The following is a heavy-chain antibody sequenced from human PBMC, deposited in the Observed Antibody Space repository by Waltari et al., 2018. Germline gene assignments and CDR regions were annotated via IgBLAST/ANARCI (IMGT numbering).Heavy chain of an antibody. D-gene: IGHD5-18*01. V-gene: IGHV1-2*02. Sequence: QVQLVQSGAEVKKPGASVKVSCKASGYTFTSYDINWVRQAPGQGLEWMGWINPNSGGTNYAQKFQSRVTMTTDTSISTAYMELRRLRSDDTAVYYCARVGGGYTYDFDYWGQGTLVTVS. CDR1: GYTFTSYD. CDR3: ARVGGGYTYDFDY. J-gene: IGHJ4*02. CDR2: INPNSGGT.